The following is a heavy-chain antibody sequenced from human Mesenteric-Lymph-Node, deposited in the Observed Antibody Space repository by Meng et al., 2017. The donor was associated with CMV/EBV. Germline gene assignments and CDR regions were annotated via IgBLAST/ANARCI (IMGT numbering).Heavy chain of an antibody. CDR3: ARDQAVVVTASTLDY. Sequence: SGYTFTSYYMHWVRQAPGQGLEWMGIINPSGGSTSYAQKFQGRVTVTRDTSTSTVYMELSSLRSEDTAVYYCARDQAVVVTASTLDYWGQGTLVTVSS. J-gene: IGHJ4*02. V-gene: IGHV1-46*01. CDR2: INPSGGST. CDR1: GYTFTSYY. D-gene: IGHD2-21*02.